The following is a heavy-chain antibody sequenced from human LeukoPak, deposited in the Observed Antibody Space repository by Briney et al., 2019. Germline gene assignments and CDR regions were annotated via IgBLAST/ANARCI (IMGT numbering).Heavy chain of an antibody. Sequence: SETLSLTCAVYGGFFSVYYWTWIRQPPGKGLEWIGDINHSGSTNYNPSLKSRVTISVDTSKNQFSLKLSSVTAADTAVYYCARVQDSSGWYGTLYYWGQGNLGTVSS. D-gene: IGHD6-19*01. V-gene: IGHV4-34*01. J-gene: IGHJ4*02. CDR1: GGFFSVYY. CDR2: INHSGST. CDR3: ARVQDSSGWYGTLYY.